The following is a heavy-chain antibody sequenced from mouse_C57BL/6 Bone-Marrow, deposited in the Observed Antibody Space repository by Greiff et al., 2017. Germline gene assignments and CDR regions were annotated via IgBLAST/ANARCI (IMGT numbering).Heavy chain of an antibody. CDR3: ARGYRYAMDY. CDR2: INPGSGGT. Sequence: QVQLQQSGAELVRPGTSVKVSCKASGYAFTNYLIEWVKQRPGQGLEWIGVINPGSGGTNYNEKFKGKATLTADKSSSTAYMQLSSLTSEDSAVYFCARGYRYAMDYWGQGTSVTVSS. V-gene: IGHV1-54*01. D-gene: IGHD2-14*01. J-gene: IGHJ4*01. CDR1: GYAFTNYL.